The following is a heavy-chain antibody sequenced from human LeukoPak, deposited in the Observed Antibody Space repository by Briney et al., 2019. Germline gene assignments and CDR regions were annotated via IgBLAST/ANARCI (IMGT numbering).Heavy chain of an antibody. D-gene: IGHD1-14*01. CDR1: GYTLTELS. V-gene: IGHV1-24*01. CDR3: ATAFVYHRMALNRFDY. CDR2: FDPEDGET. Sequence: ASVKVSCKVSGYTLTELSMHWVRQAPGKGLEWMGGFDPEDGETIYAQKFQGRVTMTEDTSTDTAYLDLSSLRSEDTAVYYCATAFVYHRMALNRFDYCGQGNLVTVSS. J-gene: IGHJ4*02.